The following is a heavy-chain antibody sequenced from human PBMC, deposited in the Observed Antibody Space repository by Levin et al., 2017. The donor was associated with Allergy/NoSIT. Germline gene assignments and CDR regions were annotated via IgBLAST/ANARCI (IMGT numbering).Heavy chain of an antibody. CDR2: FIPIFGAA. D-gene: IGHD6-13*01. CDR1: GGNFHIYG. CDR3: ARGVRMAAAGPFFDY. J-gene: IGHJ4*02. V-gene: IGHV1-69*13. Sequence: PVASVKVSCKASGGNFHIYGINWMREAPGQGLEWLGGFIPIFGAANYGEKFQGRVTISLDESTTTSYLELSSLTLEDTAIYFCARGVRMAAAGPFFDYWGQGTQVTVSS.